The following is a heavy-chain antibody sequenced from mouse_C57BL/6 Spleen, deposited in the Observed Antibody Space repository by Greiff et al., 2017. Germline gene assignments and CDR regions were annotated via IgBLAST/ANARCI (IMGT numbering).Heavy chain of an antibody. V-gene: IGHV5-4*03. CDR1: GFTFSSYA. D-gene: IGHD6-1*01. CDR3: ARGAALIAWFAY. J-gene: IGHJ3*01. CDR2: ISDGGSYT. Sequence: EVMLVESGGGLVKPGGSLKLSCAASGFTFSSYAMSWVRQTPEKRLEWVATISDGGSYTYYPDNVKGRFTISRDNAKNNLYLQMSHLKSEDTAMYYWARGAALIAWFAYWGQGTLVTVSA.